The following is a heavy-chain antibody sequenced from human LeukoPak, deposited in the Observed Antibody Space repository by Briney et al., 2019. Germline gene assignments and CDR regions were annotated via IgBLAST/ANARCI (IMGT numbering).Heavy chain of an antibody. Sequence: SETLSLTCTVSGGSISSSSYHWGWIRQPPGKGLEWIGSIYYSGSTYYNPSLKSRVTISVDTSKNQFSLQLNSVTPEDTAVYYCAREVGEFDYWGQGTLVTVSS. CDR1: GGSISSSSYH. J-gene: IGHJ4*02. V-gene: IGHV4-39*07. D-gene: IGHD3-16*01. CDR2: IYYSGST. CDR3: AREVGEFDY.